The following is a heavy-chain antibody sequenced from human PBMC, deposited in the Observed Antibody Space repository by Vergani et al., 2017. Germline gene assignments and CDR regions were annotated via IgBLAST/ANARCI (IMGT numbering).Heavy chain of an antibody. CDR1: GFTFDDYA. J-gene: IGHJ4*02. Sequence: EVQLVESGGGLVQPGRSLRLSCAASGFTFDDYAMHWVRQAPGKGLEWVSGISWNSGSIGYADSVKGRFTISRDNAKNSLYLQMNSLRAEDTALYYCAKDSVGDYRDYFVRPETAGYLDYWGQGTLVTVSS. V-gene: IGHV3-9*01. CDR3: AKDSVGDYRDYFVRPETAGYLDY. D-gene: IGHD4-17*01. CDR2: ISWNSGSI.